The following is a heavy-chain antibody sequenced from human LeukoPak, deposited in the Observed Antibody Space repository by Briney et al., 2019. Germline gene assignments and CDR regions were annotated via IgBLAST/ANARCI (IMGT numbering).Heavy chain of an antibody. CDR1: GFTFGDFA. CDR2: ISGTVYGATT. D-gene: IGHD6-19*01. J-gene: IGHJ4*02. CDR3: TRDLKAGNRGY. V-gene: IGHV3-49*03. Sequence: GGSRRLSCTGSGFTFGDFAVSWFRQAPGKGLEWVGSISGTVYGATTEYAASVKGRFTISRDDSKSIAYLQMNSLKTEDTAIYYCTRDLKAGNRGYWGQGTLVTVSS.